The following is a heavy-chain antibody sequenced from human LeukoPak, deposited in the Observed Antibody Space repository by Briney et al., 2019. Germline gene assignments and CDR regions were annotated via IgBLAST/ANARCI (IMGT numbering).Heavy chain of an antibody. V-gene: IGHV4-38-2*02. CDR3: ARDGEMATY. Sequence: SETLSLTCTVSGYSINSGYYWGWIRQPPGKGLEWIGSIYYSGSTYYNPSLKSRVTISVDTSKNQFSLKLSSVTAADTAVYYCARDGEMATYWGQGTLVTVSS. CDR1: GYSINSGYY. J-gene: IGHJ4*02. CDR2: IYYSGST. D-gene: IGHD5-24*01.